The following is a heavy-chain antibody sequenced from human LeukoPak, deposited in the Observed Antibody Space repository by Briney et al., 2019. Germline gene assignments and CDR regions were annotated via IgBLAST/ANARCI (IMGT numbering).Heavy chain of an antibody. Sequence: PSETLSLTCTVSGGSISSYYWSWIRQPPGKGLEWIGYIYYSGSTKYNPSLKSRVSISVDTSKNQFSLKLSSVTAADTAVYYCARGAGAGYNLQPFDYWGQGTLVTVSS. CDR3: ARGAGAGYNLQPFDY. V-gene: IGHV4-59*08. J-gene: IGHJ4*02. D-gene: IGHD5-24*01. CDR2: IYYSGST. CDR1: GGSISSYY.